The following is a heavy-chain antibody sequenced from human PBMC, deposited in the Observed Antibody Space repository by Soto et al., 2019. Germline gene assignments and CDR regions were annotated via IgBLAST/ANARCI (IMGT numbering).Heavy chain of an antibody. Sequence: PTETPSLTCAVHGESFNGYYWSWIRQPPGKGQEWIGEINHSGSTNYNPSLKSRVTISVDTSKNQFSLKLSSVTAADTAVYYCARGGAATMVRGVIPYYYYYGMDVWGQGTTVT. CDR3: ARGGAATMVRGVIPYYYYYGMDV. D-gene: IGHD3-10*01. V-gene: IGHV4-34*01. CDR1: GESFNGYY. CDR2: INHSGST. J-gene: IGHJ6*02.